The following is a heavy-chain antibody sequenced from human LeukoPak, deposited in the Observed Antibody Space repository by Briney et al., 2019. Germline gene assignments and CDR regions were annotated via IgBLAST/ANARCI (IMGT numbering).Heavy chain of an antibody. D-gene: IGHD3-22*01. CDR1: GDSVSSNSAA. V-gene: IGHV6-1*01. CDR2: TYYRSKWYN. Sequence: SQTLSLTCAISGDSVSSNSAAWNWIRQSPSRGLEWLGRTYYRSKWYNDYAVSVKSRITINPDTSKNQFSLQLNSVTPEDTAVYYCARDALPYYYDSSGPNFDYWGQGTLVTVSS. CDR3: ARDALPYYYDSSGPNFDY. J-gene: IGHJ4*02.